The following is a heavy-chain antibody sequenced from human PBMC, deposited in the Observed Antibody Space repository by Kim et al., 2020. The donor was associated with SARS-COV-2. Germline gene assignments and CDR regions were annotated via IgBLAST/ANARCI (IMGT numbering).Heavy chain of an antibody. Sequence: YNASLRSRLTISIDSSKKQFSLKLISVTAADTAVYYWARRTVGSASGWFDPWGQGTLVTVSS. CDR3: ARRTVGSASGWFDP. D-gene: IGHD6-6*01. V-gene: IGHV4-39*01. J-gene: IGHJ5*02.